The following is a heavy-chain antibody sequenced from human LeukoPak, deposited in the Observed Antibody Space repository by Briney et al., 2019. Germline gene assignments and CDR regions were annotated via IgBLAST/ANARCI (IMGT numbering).Heavy chain of an antibody. CDR2: ISGSGGST. CDR3: AKDPVGDSCGWYLYDY. D-gene: IGHD6-19*01. J-gene: IGHJ4*02. CDR1: GFTFSSYA. V-gene: IGHV3-23*01. Sequence: GGSLRLSCAASGFTFSSYAMSWVRQAPGKGLEWVSAISGSGGSTYYADSVKGRFTISRDNSKNTLYLQMNSLRAEDTAVYYCAKDPVGDSCGWYLYDYWGQGTLVTVSS.